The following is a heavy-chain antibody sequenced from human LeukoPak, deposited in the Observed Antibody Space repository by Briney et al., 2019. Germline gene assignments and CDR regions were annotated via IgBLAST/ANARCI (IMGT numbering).Heavy chain of an antibody. Sequence: GASVKVSCKASGYTFTSYDINWVRQATGQGLEWMGWMNPNSGNTGYAQKFQGRVTMTRNTSISTAYMELGSLRSEDTAVYYCARGRLGWFGELAALNWYFDLWGRGTLVTVSS. CDR3: ARGRLGWFGELAALNWYFDL. V-gene: IGHV1-8*01. CDR2: MNPNSGNT. J-gene: IGHJ2*01. D-gene: IGHD3-10*01. CDR1: GYTFTSYD.